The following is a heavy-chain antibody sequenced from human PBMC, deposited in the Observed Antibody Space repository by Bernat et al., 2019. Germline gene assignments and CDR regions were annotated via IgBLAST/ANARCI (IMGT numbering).Heavy chain of an antibody. Sequence: EVQLVESGGGLVQPGGSLRLSCAASGFTFDDYAMHWVRQAPGKGLAWVSGISWNSGSIGYADSVKVRFTISGDNAKNSLDLQMNSLRAEDTALYYCAKGLAYYGSGSYSYWGQGTLVTVSS. CDR1: GFTFDDYA. CDR3: AKGLAYYGSGSYSY. CDR2: ISWNSGSI. J-gene: IGHJ4*02. V-gene: IGHV3-9*01. D-gene: IGHD3-10*01.